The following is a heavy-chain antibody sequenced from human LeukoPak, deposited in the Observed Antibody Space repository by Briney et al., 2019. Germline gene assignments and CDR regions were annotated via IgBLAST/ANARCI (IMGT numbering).Heavy chain of an antibody. D-gene: IGHD3/OR15-3a*01. CDR3: GRGYWTGYHHLDF. V-gene: IGHV4-34*01. Sequence: SETLSLTCAVYGGSFSGYYWSWIRQPPGKGLEWIGEINHSGSTNYNPSLKSRVTISVDTSKNQFSLKLTSVTAADTAVYYCGRGYWTGYHHLDFWGQGTLVTVSS. CDR2: INHSGST. CDR1: GGSFSGYY. J-gene: IGHJ4*02.